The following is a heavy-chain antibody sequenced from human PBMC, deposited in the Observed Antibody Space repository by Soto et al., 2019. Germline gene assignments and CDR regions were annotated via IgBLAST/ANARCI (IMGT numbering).Heavy chain of an antibody. V-gene: IGHV3-23*01. D-gene: IGHD6-19*01. J-gene: IGHJ4*02. CDR3: AKDRSQGAVAGTSDFDY. CDR2: ISGRGGRA. Sequence: APGKGLEWVSTISGRGGRAYYADSVKGRFTISRDNSKNALYLQLNSLRAEDTAVYYCAKDRSQGAVAGTSDFDYWGQGTLVTVSS.